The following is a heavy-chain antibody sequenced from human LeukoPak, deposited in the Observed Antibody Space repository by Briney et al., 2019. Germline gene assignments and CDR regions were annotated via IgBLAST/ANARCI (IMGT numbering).Heavy chain of an antibody. CDR1: GGTFSSYA. CDR2: IIPIFGTA. J-gene: IGHJ4*02. D-gene: IGHD3-22*01. V-gene: IGHV1-69*13. CDR3: ARDSYYYDSSGYYWFDY. Sequence: GASVKVSCKASGGTFSSYAISWVRQAPGQGPEWMGGIIPIFGTANYAQKFQGRVTITADESTSTAYMELSSLRSEDTAVYYCARDSYYYDSSGYYWFDYWGQGTLVTVSS.